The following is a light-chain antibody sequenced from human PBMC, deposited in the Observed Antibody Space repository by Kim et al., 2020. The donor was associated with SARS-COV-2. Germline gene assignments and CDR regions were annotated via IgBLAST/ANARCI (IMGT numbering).Light chain of an antibody. V-gene: IGKV1-5*01. J-gene: IGKJ2*01. Sequence: SASVRDRVPITCRGSQGISAWLAWYQQKPGKAPKLLIYGGSSLNSGVPSRFSGSGSGTEFTLTISSLQPDDFATYYCQQYDSYSNTFGQGTKLEI. CDR2: GGS. CDR3: QQYDSYSNT. CDR1: QGISAW.